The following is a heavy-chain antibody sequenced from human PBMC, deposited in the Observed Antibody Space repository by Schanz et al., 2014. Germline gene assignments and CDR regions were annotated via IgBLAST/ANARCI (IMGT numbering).Heavy chain of an antibody. CDR3: ARLYCSTPGCYVSPNGFAKDY. V-gene: IGHV4-34*01. CDR1: GGSFSGYY. Sequence: QVQLQQWGAGLLKPSETLSLTCAVSGGSFSGYYWSWIRQPPDTGLEWIGEINQSGDTNYNPSLKSRVTISVDASNTQFPLNLRSVTAADTAVYYCARLYCSTPGCYVSPNGFAKDYWGQGTLVTVSS. J-gene: IGHJ4*02. CDR2: INQSGDT. D-gene: IGHD2-2*01.